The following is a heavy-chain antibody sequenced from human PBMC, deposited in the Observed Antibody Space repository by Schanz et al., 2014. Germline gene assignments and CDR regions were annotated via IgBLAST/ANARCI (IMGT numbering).Heavy chain of an antibody. CDR3: ARDGGSDSCNLAFDV. J-gene: IGHJ3*01. CDR1: GFTVNTNY. Sequence: EVQLVESGGGLIQPGGSLRLSCAVSGFTVNTNYMSWVRQAPGKGLEWISSMYINSGSTQYADSVKGRFIISRDSSKNTLFLQMNSLRAEDTAVYFCARDGGSDSCNLAFDVWGQGTLVTVSS. CDR2: MYINSGST. V-gene: IGHV3-53*01. D-gene: IGHD2-15*01.